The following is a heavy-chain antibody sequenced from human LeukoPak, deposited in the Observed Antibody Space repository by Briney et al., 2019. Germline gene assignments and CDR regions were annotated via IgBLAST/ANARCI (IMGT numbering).Heavy chain of an antibody. CDR1: GYTFTSYG. V-gene: IGHV1-18*01. D-gene: IGHD6-13*01. J-gene: IGHJ6*03. CDR3: ARGGSSWYAYYYYYMDV. CDR2: ISAYNGNT. Sequence: ASVKVSCKASGYTFTSYGISWVRQAPGQGLEWMGWISAYNGNTNYAQKLQGRVTMTTDTSTSTAYMELRSLRSDDTAVYYCARGGSSWYAYYYYYMDVWGKGTTVTVSS.